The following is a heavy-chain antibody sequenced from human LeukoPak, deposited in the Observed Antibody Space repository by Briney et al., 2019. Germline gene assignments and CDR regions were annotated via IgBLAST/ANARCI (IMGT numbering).Heavy chain of an antibody. CDR3: ARSRYCSSTSCYGFLDY. CDR2: IWYDGSNK. CDR1: GFTFSTYS. Sequence: PGGSLRLSCAASGFTFSTYSMHWVRQAPGKGLQWVAVIWYDGSNKQYADSVKGRSTISRDNSKNTLYLQMNSLRAEDTAVYYCARSRYCSSTSCYGFLDYWGQGTLVTVSS. J-gene: IGHJ4*02. D-gene: IGHD2-2*01. V-gene: IGHV3-33*01.